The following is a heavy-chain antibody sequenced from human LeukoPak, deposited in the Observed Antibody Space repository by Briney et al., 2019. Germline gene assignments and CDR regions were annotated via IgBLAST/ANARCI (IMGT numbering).Heavy chain of an antibody. J-gene: IGHJ4*02. V-gene: IGHV3-23*01. Sequence: GGSLRLSCAASGFTFSSYAMSWVRQPPGKGLEWVPVIRGGTTSTYYADSVKGRFTISRDNSKNILYLQMNSLRAEDTAVYYCAKDVKTMTDLDSWGQGTLVTVSS. CDR3: AKDVKTMTDLDS. D-gene: IGHD1-1*01. CDR1: GFTFSSYA. CDR2: IRGGTTST.